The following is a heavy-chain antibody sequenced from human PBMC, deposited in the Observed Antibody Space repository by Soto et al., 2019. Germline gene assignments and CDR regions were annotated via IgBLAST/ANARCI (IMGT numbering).Heavy chain of an antibody. V-gene: IGHV3-30*18. D-gene: IGHD6-19*01. CDR1: GFTFSSYG. Sequence: QVQLVESGGGVVQPGRSLRLSCAASGFTFSSYGMHWVRQAPGKGLEWVAVISYDGSNKYYADSVKGRFTISRDNSKNTLYLQMNSLRAEDTAVYYCAKDLSPTTSRIAVDLMDVWGQGTTVTVSS. CDR3: AKDLSPTTSRIAVDLMDV. CDR2: ISYDGSNK. J-gene: IGHJ6*02.